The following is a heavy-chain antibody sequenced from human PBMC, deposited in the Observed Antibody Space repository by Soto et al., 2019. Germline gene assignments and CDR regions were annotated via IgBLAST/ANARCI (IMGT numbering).Heavy chain of an antibody. V-gene: IGHV1-18*01. J-gene: IGHJ4*02. Sequence: LKVSCKASGYTFTSYGISWVRKAPGQGLEWMGWISAYNGNTNYAQKLQGRVTMTTDTSTSTAYMELRSLRSDDTAVYYCAREDGPAVAVHYWGQGTLVTVSS. CDR2: ISAYNGNT. CDR3: AREDGPAVAVHY. CDR1: GYTFTSYG. D-gene: IGHD6-19*01.